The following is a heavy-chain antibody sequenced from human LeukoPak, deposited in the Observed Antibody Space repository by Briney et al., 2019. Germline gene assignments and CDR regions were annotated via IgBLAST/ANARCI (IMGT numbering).Heavy chain of an antibody. J-gene: IGHJ6*04. CDR3: ATVSPVIYGSGTDPRYYYYGMDV. V-gene: IGHV1-24*01. D-gene: IGHD3-10*01. Sequence: ASVKVSCKCSGYTLTELSMHWVRQAPGKEHAGMGGFDPEDGETIHAQKFQGRVTMTEDTSTDTAYMELSSLRSEDTAVYYCATVSPVIYGSGTDPRYYYYGMDVWGKGTTVTVSS. CDR2: FDPEDGET. CDR1: GYTLTELS.